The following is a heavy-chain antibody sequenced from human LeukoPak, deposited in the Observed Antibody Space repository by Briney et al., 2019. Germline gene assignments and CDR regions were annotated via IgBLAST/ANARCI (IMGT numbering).Heavy chain of an antibody. CDR2: IRYDGSNK. D-gene: IGHD1-26*01. V-gene: IGHV3-30*02. Sequence: PGGSLRLSCAASGFTFSSYGMHWVRQAPGKGLEWVAFIRYDGSNKYYADSVKGRFTISRDNSKNTLYLQMNSLRAEDTAVYYCAKKAVGATYYFDYWGQGTLVTVSS. CDR1: GFTFSSYG. CDR3: AKKAVGATYYFDY. J-gene: IGHJ4*02.